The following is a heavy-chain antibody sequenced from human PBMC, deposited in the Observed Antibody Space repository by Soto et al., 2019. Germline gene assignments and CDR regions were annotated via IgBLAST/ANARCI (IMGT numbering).Heavy chain of an antibody. CDR3: ARDPTASYGDSLLFDY. V-gene: IGHV3-7*01. CDR1: GFNFRRYW. Sequence: EVQLVESGGGLVQPGGSLRLSCAASGFNFRRYWRSWVRQAPGKGLEWLANIKEDGSEQYYVDSVKGRFTIFRDNAKNSLSLQMNSLRAEDTAIYYCARDPTASYGDSLLFDYWGQGTLVIVSS. D-gene: IGHD4-17*01. J-gene: IGHJ4*02. CDR2: IKEDGSEQ.